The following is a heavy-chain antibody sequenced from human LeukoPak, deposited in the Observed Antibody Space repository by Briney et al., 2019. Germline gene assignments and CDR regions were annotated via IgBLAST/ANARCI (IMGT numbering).Heavy chain of an antibody. D-gene: IGHD2-15*01. J-gene: IGHJ4*02. CDR2: IKSKTDGGTT. V-gene: IGHV3-15*01. CDR1: GFTFSNAW. CDR3: GYCSGGSCYSLDY. Sequence: GGSLRLSCAASGFTFSNAWMSWVRQAPGKGLEWVGRIKSKTDGGTTDYAAPVKGRFTISRDDSKNTLYLQMNSLKTEDTAVYYCGYCSGGSCYSLDYWGQGTLVTVSS.